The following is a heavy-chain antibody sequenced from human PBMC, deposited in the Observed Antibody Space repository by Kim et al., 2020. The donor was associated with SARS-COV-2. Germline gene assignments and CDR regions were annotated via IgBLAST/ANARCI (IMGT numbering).Heavy chain of an antibody. V-gene: IGHV4-59*13. CDR3: AREAGAVAGAFDY. J-gene: IGHJ4*02. D-gene: IGHD6-19*01. CDR2: IYYSGST. Sequence: SETLSLTCTVSGGSISSYYWSWIRQPPGKGLEWIGYIYYSGSTNYNPSLKSRVTISVDTSKNQFSLKLSSVTAADTAVYDFAREAGAVAGAFDYWGQGTPVTVSS. CDR1: GGSISSYY.